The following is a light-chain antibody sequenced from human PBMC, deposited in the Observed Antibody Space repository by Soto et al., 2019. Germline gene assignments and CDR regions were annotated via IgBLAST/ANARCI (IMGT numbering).Light chain of an antibody. CDR2: GAS. V-gene: IGKV3-20*01. CDR1: QSVHNNY. J-gene: IGKJ3*01. Sequence: EIVLTQSPGTLSLSPGERATLSCRASQSVHNNYLAWYQQKPGQAPRLLIDGASSRATGIPDRFSGSGSETDFTLTISRLEPDDFAVYYCPQYGSSLTFGPGTKVALK. CDR3: PQYGSSLT.